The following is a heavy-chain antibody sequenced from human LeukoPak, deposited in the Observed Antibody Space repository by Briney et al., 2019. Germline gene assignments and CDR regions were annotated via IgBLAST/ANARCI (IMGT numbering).Heavy chain of an antibody. J-gene: IGHJ6*03. D-gene: IGHD6-19*01. CDR1: GGSISSYY. V-gene: IGHV4-59*01. CDR2: IYYSGST. CDR3: ARGTAGYSSGWYLAYYYYTDV. Sequence: SETLSLTCTVSGGSISSYYWSWIRQPPGKGLEWIGYIYYSGSTNYNPSLKSRVTISVDTSKNQFSLKLSSVTAADTAMYYCARGTAGYSSGWYLAYYYYTDVWGKGTTVTVSS.